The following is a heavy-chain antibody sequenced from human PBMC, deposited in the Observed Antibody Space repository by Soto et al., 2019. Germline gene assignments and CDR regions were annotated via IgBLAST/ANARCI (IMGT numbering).Heavy chain of an antibody. J-gene: IGHJ2*01. V-gene: IGHV3-48*01. CDR1: GFTFSSYS. CDR2: ISSSSSTI. D-gene: IGHD4-4*01. CDR3: ARDSAVTTFWYFDL. Sequence: GALRLSCAASGFTFSSYSMNWVRQAPGKGLEWVSYISSSSSTIYYADSVKGRFTISRDNAKNSLYLQMNSLRAEDTAVYYCARDSAVTTFWYFDLWGRGTLVTVS.